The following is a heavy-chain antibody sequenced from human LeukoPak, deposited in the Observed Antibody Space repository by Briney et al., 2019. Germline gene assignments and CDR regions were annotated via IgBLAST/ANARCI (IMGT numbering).Heavy chain of an antibody. V-gene: IGHV1-18*01. J-gene: IGHJ5*02. CDR1: GYTFTTYG. CDR2: ISAYSGNT. Sequence: ASVKVSCKASGYTFTTYGISWVRQAPGQGLEWMGWISAYSGNTNYAQKLQGRVTMTTDTSTSTAYMELRSLRSDDTAVYYCARVWVGPHYYDSSGYVTWFDPWGQGTLVTVSS. CDR3: ARVWVGPHYYDSSGYVTWFDP. D-gene: IGHD3-22*01.